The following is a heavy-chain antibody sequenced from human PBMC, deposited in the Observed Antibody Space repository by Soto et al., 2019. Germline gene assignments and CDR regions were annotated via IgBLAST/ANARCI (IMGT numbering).Heavy chain of an antibody. Sequence: PSETLSLTCTVSGGSISSSNWWSLVRQPPGKGLEWIGEIYHSGSTNYNPSLKSRVTISVDKSKNQFSLKLSSVTAADTAVYYCASLPATSDFDYWGQGTLVTVSS. V-gene: IGHV4-4*02. D-gene: IGHD2-2*01. J-gene: IGHJ4*02. CDR2: IYHSGST. CDR1: GGSISSSNW. CDR3: ASLPATSDFDY.